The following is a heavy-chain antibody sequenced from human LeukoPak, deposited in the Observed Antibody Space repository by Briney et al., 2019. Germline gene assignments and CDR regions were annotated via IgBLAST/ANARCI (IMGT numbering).Heavy chain of an antibody. CDR1: GYTFTSYY. CDR3: AREHQSGYYYH. D-gene: IGHD3-3*01. Sequence: ASVKVSCKASGYTFTSYYMHWVRQAPGQGLEWMGIINPSGGSTSYAQKFQGRVTMTRDKSTSTVYMELSSLRPEDTAVYYCAREHQSGYYYHWGQGTLVTVSS. J-gene: IGHJ4*02. CDR2: INPSGGST. V-gene: IGHV1-46*01.